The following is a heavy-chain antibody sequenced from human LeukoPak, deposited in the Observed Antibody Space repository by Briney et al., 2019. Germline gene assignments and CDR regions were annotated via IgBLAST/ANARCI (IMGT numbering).Heavy chain of an antibody. CDR2: IHYSGST. CDR3: ARGGDFWSGYSPDAFDI. J-gene: IGHJ3*02. CDR1: GGSISSYY. D-gene: IGHD3-3*01. V-gene: IGHV4-59*01. Sequence: PSETLSLTCTVSGGSISSYYWSWIRQPPGKGLEWIGYIHYSGSTNYNPSLKSRVTISVDTSKNQFSLKLSSVTAADTAVYYCARGGDFWSGYSPDAFDIWGQGTMVTVSS.